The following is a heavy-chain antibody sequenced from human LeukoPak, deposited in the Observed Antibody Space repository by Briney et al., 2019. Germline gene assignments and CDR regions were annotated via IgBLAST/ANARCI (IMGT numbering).Heavy chain of an antibody. J-gene: IGHJ4*02. CDR2: ISYDGSNK. D-gene: IGHD5-12*01. Sequence: GRSLRLSCAASGFTFSSYGMHWVRQAPGKGLEWVAVISYDGSNKYYADSVKGRFTISRDNSKNTLYLQMNSLRAEDTAVYYCAKAHDIVATIFAYWGQGTLVTVSS. CDR1: GFTFSSYG. CDR3: AKAHDIVATIFAY. V-gene: IGHV3-30*18.